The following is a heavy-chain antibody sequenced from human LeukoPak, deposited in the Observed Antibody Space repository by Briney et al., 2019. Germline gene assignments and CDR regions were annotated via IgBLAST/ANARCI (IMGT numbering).Heavy chain of an antibody. CDR1: GFTFSSYG. Sequence: PGGSLRLSCAASGFTFSSYGMHWVRQAPGKGLEWVAVISYDGSNKYYADSVKGRFTISRDNSKNTLYLQMNSPRAEDTAVYYCAKFSGATNGDYWGQGTLVTVSS. CDR3: AKFSGATNGDY. V-gene: IGHV3-30*18. J-gene: IGHJ4*02. D-gene: IGHD1-26*01. CDR2: ISYDGSNK.